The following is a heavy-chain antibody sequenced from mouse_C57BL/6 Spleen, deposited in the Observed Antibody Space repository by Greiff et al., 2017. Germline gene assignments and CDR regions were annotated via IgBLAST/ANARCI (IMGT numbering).Heavy chain of an antibody. D-gene: IGHD1-1*01. V-gene: IGHV2-2*01. CDR2: IWSGGST. CDR3: ARNNYGSSYRYFDV. J-gene: IGHJ1*03. CDR1: GFSLTSYG. Sequence: QVQLKESGPGLVQPSQSLSITCTVSGFSLTSYGVHWVRQSPGKGLEWLGVIWSGGSTDYNAAFISRLSISKDNSKSQVFFKMNRLQADDTAIYYCARNNYGSSYRYFDVWGTGTTVTVSS.